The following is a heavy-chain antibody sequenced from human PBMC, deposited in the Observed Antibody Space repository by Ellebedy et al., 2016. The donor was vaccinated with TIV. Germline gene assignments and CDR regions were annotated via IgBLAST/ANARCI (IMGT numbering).Heavy chain of an antibody. CDR2: IDHGGGNT. CDR1: GFSFSSYA. CDR3: ARYFDWLSLMHYFDY. J-gene: IGHJ4*02. V-gene: IGHV3-23*01. D-gene: IGHD3-9*01. Sequence: GGSLRLSCAASGFSFSSYAMTWVRQAPGKGLEWVSSIDHGGGNTYYADSVEGRFTISRDNSKNTLYLQVDSLRAEDTAIYYCARYFDWLSLMHYFDYWGQGTQVTVSS.